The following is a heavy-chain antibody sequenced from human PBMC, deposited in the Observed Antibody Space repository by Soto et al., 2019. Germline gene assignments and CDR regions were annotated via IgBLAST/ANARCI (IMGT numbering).Heavy chain of an antibody. D-gene: IGHD4-17*01. Sequence: SETLSLTCTVSGGSISNYDLSWIRQPPGKGLEWIGYIYYTGSTNYNPSLKSRVTISVDTSKNQFSLKLSSVTPADTAVYYCARHYGDYNYFAYWGQGTMVT. CDR3: ARHYGDYNYFAY. CDR1: GGSISNYD. CDR2: IYYTGST. J-gene: IGHJ4*02. V-gene: IGHV4-59*01.